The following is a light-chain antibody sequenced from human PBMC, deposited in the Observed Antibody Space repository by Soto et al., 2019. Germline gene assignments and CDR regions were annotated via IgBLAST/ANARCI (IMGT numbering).Light chain of an antibody. CDR2: DVS. CDR1: SCDVGSYNR. Sequence: QSALTQPPSVSGSPGQSVTISCSGTSCDVGSYNRVSWYQQPPGTAPKLMIYDVSNRPSGVPDRFSGSKSGNTAPLTISGLQAEDDAEYYCSSYTSSSTVMFGGGTQLTVL. CDR3: SSYTSSSTVM. J-gene: IGLJ3*02. V-gene: IGLV2-18*02.